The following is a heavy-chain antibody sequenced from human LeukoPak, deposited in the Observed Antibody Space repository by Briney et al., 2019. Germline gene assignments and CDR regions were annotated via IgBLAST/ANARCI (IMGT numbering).Heavy chain of an antibody. CDR1: GFTFSVFP. CDR3: GKIRLDSATGY. V-gene: IGHV3-23*01. Sequence: GGSLRLSCAASGFTFSVFPMSWVRQAPGKGLEWVSGISDSGDATYYADSVKGRLTVSRDNFKRTVDLQMNTLRAEDTAVYYCGKIRLDSATGYWGQGTLVTVSS. J-gene: IGHJ4*02. CDR2: ISDSGDAT. D-gene: IGHD2-15*01.